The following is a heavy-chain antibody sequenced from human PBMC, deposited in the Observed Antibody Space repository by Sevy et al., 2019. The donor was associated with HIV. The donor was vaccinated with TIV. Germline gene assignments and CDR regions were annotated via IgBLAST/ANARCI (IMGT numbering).Heavy chain of an antibody. Sequence: GESLKISCAASGFTFSDYYMNWVRQAPGKGLEWVSSISGRSSYIHYADSVRGRFTISRDNAKNSLYLQMNSLRADYTAVYFCARDGGCSSTSCLLYFDSWGQGALVTVSS. D-gene: IGHD2-2*01. CDR2: ISGRSSYI. J-gene: IGHJ4*02. CDR3: ARDGGCSSTSCLLYFDS. CDR1: GFTFSDYY. V-gene: IGHV3-21*06.